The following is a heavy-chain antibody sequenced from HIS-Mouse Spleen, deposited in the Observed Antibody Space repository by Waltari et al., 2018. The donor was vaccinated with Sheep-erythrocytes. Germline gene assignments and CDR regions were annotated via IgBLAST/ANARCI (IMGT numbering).Heavy chain of an antibody. Sequence: QVQLQQWGAGLLKPSETLSLTCAVYGGSFSGYYWSWIRQPPGKGLAWSGEIDHSGSTNYNPSLKGRCTISVDTSKSQFSLKLSSVTAADTAVYYCARGGRRTGFDYWGQGTLVTVSS. CDR3: ARGGRRTGFDY. CDR2: IDHSGST. V-gene: IGHV4-34*01. D-gene: IGHD3-9*01. J-gene: IGHJ4*02. CDR1: GGSFSGYY.